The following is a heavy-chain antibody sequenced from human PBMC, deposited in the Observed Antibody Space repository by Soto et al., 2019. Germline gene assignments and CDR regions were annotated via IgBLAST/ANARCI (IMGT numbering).Heavy chain of an antibody. D-gene: IGHD3-16*02. CDR3: ARKITFGGVIVNGAFDI. V-gene: IGHV4-59*01. CDR2: IYYSGST. J-gene: IGHJ3*02. Sequence: SETLSLTCTVSGGSISSYYWSWIRQPPGKGLEWIGYIYYSGSTNYNPSLKSRVTISVDTSKNQFSLKLSSVTAADTAVYYCARKITFGGVIVNGAFDIWGQGTMVTVSS. CDR1: GGSISSYY.